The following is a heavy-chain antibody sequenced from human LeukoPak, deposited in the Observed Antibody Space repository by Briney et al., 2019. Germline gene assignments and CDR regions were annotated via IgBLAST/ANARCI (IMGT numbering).Heavy chain of an antibody. Sequence: ASVKVSCKASGYTFTSYDFNWVRQATGQGLEWMGWMNPNSGNTGYAQKFQARVTMTRNTSISTAYMELSSLRSEDTAVYYCATEGRGIAVAGDYWGQGTLVTVSS. D-gene: IGHD6-19*01. J-gene: IGHJ4*02. CDR2: MNPNSGNT. CDR3: ATEGRGIAVAGDY. CDR1: GYTFTSYD. V-gene: IGHV1-8*01.